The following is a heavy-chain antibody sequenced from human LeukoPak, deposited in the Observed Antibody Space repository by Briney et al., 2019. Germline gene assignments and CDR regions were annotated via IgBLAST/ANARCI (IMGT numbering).Heavy chain of an antibody. V-gene: IGHV3-74*01. CDR2: ISSDGSTT. CDR1: GSTFGSYW. CDR3: VRHGQDCFDH. Sequence: TAGSLRLSCVASGSTFGSYWMHWVRQAPGKGLVWVSRISSDGSTTNYADSVKGRFTISRDNAKNTLYLQMDSLRGEDTAVYYCVRHGQDCFDHWGQGTVVIVSS. J-gene: IGHJ4*02.